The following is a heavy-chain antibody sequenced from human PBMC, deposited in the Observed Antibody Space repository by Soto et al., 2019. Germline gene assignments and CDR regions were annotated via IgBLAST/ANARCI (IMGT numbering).Heavy chain of an antibody. CDR1: GYTFTTYD. Sequence: QVQLVQSGAEVKEPRAGVKVSCKASGYTFTTYDINWVRQAAGQGLEWMGWINPNSGNTGYAQNFQGRVTMTRNTSISTAYMELSSLRSEDTAVYFCARGTRVFDDWGQGTLVTVSS. J-gene: IGHJ4*02. V-gene: IGHV1-8*01. D-gene: IGHD2-2*01. CDR2: INPNSGNT. CDR3: ARGTRVFDD.